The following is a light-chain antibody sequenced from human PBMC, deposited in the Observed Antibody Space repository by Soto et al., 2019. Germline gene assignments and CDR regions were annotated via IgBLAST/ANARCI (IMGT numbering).Light chain of an antibody. CDR3: QQFSSYPLT. J-gene: IGKJ4*01. Sequence: EIVLTQSPGTLSLSPGERATLFCRASQSVATSQLAWYQQKPGQAPRLLIGASSRATGVPDRFIASGSGTDFTLTISRLEPEDFAVYYCQQFSSYPLTFGGGTKVDIK. CDR2: GAS. CDR1: QSVATSQ. V-gene: IGKV3-20*01.